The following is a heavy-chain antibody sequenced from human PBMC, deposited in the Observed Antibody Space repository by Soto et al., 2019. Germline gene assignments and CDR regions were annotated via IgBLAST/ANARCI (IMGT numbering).Heavy chain of an antibody. J-gene: IGHJ5*02. CDR2: INAHSGGT. Sequence: ASVKVSCKASGFSFTGYYIHWLRQAPGQGPEWMGWINAHSGGTEYAQKFQGRVTLTRDTSIATAYLTLTSLTSDDTALYYCAKDLTRQLAYWLDPWGQGTQVTVSS. V-gene: IGHV1-2*02. CDR3: AKDLTRQLAYWLDP. D-gene: IGHD6-6*01. CDR1: GFSFTGYY.